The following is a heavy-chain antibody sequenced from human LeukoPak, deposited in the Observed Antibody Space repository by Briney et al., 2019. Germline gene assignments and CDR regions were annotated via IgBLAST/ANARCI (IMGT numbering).Heavy chain of an antibody. J-gene: IGHJ4*02. CDR2: IYYRGST. Sequence: SETLSLTCTVSGGSISSSSYYWGWIRQPPGKGLEWIGSIYYRGSTYYNPSLKSRVTISVDTSKNQFSLKLSSVTAADTAVYYCARHSSGSYPAVDYWGQGTLVTVSS. CDR3: ARHSSGSYPAVDY. D-gene: IGHD1-26*01. V-gene: IGHV4-39*01. CDR1: GGSISSSSYY.